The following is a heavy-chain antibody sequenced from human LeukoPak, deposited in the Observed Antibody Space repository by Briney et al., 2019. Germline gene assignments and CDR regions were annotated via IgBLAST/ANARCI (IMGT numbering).Heavy chain of an antibody. CDR3: ARVSRYSSSWYSFDY. Sequence: ASVKVSCKASGYTFTGYYMHWVRQAPGQGLEWMGWINPNSGGTNYAQKFQGRVTMTRDTSISTAYMELSRLGSDDTAVYYCARVSRYSSSWYSFDYWGQGTLVTVSS. V-gene: IGHV1-2*02. D-gene: IGHD6-13*01. CDR2: INPNSGGT. CDR1: GYTFTGYY. J-gene: IGHJ4*02.